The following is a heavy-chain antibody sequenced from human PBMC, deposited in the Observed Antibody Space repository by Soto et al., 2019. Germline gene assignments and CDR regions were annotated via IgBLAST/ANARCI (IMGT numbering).Heavy chain of an antibody. Sequence: GGSLRLSCAASGFTFSNYDINWVRQAPGKGPEWISHISSSGGIIYYADSVKGRFTISRDNAKNSLYLQMNSLRGEDTAVYYCAREGSVSSSDYYAYYYGMDVWGQGTTVTVSS. CDR2: ISSSGGII. CDR3: AREGSVSSSDYYAYYYGMDV. V-gene: IGHV3-48*03. CDR1: GFTFSNYD. D-gene: IGHD3-10*01. J-gene: IGHJ6*02.